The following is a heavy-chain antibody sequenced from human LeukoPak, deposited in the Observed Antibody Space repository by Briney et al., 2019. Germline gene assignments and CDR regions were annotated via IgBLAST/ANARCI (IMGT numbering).Heavy chain of an antibody. J-gene: IGHJ6*04. CDR2: INHSGST. V-gene: IGHV4-34*01. CDR1: GGSFSGYY. D-gene: IGHD3-10*01. CDR3: ARSKYYYGSGSYLSPEPLYYYYGMDV. Sequence: SETLSLTCAVYGGSFSGYYWSWIRQPPGKGLEWIEEINHSGSTNYNPSLKSRVTISVDTSKNQFSLKLSSVTAADTAVYYCARSKYYYGSGSYLSPEPLYYYYGMDVWGKGTTVTVSS.